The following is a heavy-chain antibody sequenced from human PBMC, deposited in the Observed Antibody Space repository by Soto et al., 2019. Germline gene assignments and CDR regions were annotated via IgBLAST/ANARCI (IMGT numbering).Heavy chain of an antibody. J-gene: IGHJ4*02. CDR2: IYYSGST. V-gene: IGHV4-61*01. CDR3: ARSYDFWSGSTNYFDY. D-gene: IGHD3-3*01. Sequence: SETLSLTCTVSGGSVSIGSYYWSCMRQPPGKGLEWIGYIYYSGSTNYNPSLKSRVTISVDTSKNQFSLKLSSVTAADTAVYYCARSYDFWSGSTNYFDYWGQGALVTVSS. CDR1: GGSVSIGSYY.